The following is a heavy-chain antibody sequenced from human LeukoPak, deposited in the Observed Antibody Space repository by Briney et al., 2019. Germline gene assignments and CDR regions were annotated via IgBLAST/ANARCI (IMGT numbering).Heavy chain of an antibody. CDR1: GITLSNYG. Sequence: PGGSLRLSCAVSGITLSNYGMSWVRQAPGKGLEWVAGISGSGGRTNYAASVKGRFTISRDNARNTVSLQMSSLSAEDTAIYYCARRGDQGYMDVWGKGATVIVSS. CDR3: ARRGDQGYMDV. D-gene: IGHD7-27*01. CDR2: ISGSGGRT. J-gene: IGHJ6*03. V-gene: IGHV3-23*01.